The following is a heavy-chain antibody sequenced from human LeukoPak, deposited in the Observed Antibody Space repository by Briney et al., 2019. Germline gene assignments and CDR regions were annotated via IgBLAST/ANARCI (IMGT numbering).Heavy chain of an antibody. D-gene: IGHD6-19*01. CDR2: IYSGGST. Sequence: PGGSLRLSCAASGFTVSSNYMSWVRQAPGKGLEWVSIIYSGGSTYYADSVKGRFTISRDNSKNTLYLQMNSLRAEDTAVYYCTREGNRYRTGWYYFDYWGQGTLVTVSS. CDR1: GFTVSSNY. J-gene: IGHJ4*02. CDR3: TREGNRYRTGWYYFDY. V-gene: IGHV3-66*01.